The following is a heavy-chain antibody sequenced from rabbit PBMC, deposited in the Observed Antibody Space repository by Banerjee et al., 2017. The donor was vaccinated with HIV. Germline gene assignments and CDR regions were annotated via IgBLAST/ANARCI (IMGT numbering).Heavy chain of an antibody. D-gene: IGHD8-1*01. CDR3: VSPIYAGSSYVPRLDL. V-gene: IGHV1S47*01. Sequence: QEQLVESGGGLVQPGGSLKLSCKASGFDFSSYGVSWVRQAPGKGLEWIGYIDPVFGSTYYASWVNGRFTISSHNAQNTLYLQLNSLTAADTATYFCVSPIYAGSSYVPRLDLWGQGTLVTVS. CDR2: IDPVFGST. CDR1: GFDFSSYG. J-gene: IGHJ3*01.